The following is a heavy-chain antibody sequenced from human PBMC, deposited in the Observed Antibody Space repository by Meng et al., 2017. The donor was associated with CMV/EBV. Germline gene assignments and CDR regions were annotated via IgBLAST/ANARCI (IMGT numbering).Heavy chain of an antibody. Sequence: GESLKISCAASGFTFSSYWMHWVRQAPGKGLVWVSRIDSDGSSTSYADSVKGRFTISRDNSKNTLYLQMNSLRAEDTAVYYCARESFGSHFDYWGQGTLVTVSS. J-gene: IGHJ4*02. CDR2: IDSDGSST. V-gene: IGHV3-74*01. CDR1: GFTFSSYW. D-gene: IGHD1-26*01. CDR3: ARESFGSHFDY.